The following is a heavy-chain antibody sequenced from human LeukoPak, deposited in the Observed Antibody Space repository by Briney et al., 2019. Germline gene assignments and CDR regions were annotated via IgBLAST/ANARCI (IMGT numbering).Heavy chain of an antibody. V-gene: IGHV5-51*01. CDR2: IYPGDSDT. CDR1: GYSFTSYW. Sequence: PGESLKISCKGSGYSFTSYWIGWVRQLPGKGLEWMGIIYPGDSDTRYSPSFQGQVTISADKSISTAYLQWSSLKASDTAMYYCARRASSSWTTLDYWGQGTLATVSS. CDR3: ARRASSSWTTLDY. J-gene: IGHJ4*02. D-gene: IGHD6-13*01.